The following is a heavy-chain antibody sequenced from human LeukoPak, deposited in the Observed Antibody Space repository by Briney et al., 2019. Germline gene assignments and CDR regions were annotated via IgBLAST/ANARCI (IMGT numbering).Heavy chain of an antibody. CDR1: GFTFSSYG. CDR2: ISYDGSNK. J-gene: IGHJ4*02. D-gene: IGHD1-14*01. V-gene: IGHV3-30*18. CDR3: AKGKYVPEPYFDY. Sequence: TGGSLRLSCAASGFTFSSYGMHWVRQAPGKGLEWVAVISYDGSNKYYADSVKGRFTISRDNSKNTLYLQMNSLRAEDTAVYYCAKGKYVPEPYFDYWGQGTLVTVSS.